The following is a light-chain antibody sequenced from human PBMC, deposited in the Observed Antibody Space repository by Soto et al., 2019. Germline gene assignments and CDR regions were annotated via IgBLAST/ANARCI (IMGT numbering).Light chain of an antibody. CDR2: GAS. V-gene: IGKV3-15*01. J-gene: IGKJ4*01. CDR3: QQYHTWPIT. Sequence: EIVLTQSPATLSVSPGERATLSCRASESVDIYLAWYQQKPGQAPRLLIYGASTRATGIPARLSASGSGTEFTLTISSLQSEDCAIYYCQQYHTWPITFGGGTKVDI. CDR1: ESVDIY.